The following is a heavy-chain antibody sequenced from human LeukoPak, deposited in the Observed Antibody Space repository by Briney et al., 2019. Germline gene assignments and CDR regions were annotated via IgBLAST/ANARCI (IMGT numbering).Heavy chain of an antibody. Sequence: MPSETLSLTCTVSGGSISSYYWSWIRQPPGKGLEWIGYIHYSGSTNYNPSLKSRVTISVDTSKNQFSLKLSSVTAADTAVYYCARDVVAKYWGQGTLVTVSS. CDR3: ARDVVAKY. J-gene: IGHJ4*02. D-gene: IGHD2-21*01. CDR1: GGSISSYY. V-gene: IGHV4-59*01. CDR2: IHYSGST.